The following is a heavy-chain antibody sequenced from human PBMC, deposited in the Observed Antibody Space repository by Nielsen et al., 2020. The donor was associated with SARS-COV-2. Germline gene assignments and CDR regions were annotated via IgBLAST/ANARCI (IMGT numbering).Heavy chain of an antibody. CDR1: GGTFSSYA. CDR3: ARVRSFAGVLSD. Sequence: ASVKVSCKASGGTFSSYAISWVRQAPGQGLEWMGWINAGNGNTKYSQKFQGRVTITRDTSASTAYMELSSLRSEDTAVYYCARVRSFAGVLSDWGQGTLVTVSS. J-gene: IGHJ4*02. V-gene: IGHV1-3*01. CDR2: INAGNGNT. D-gene: IGHD3-10*01.